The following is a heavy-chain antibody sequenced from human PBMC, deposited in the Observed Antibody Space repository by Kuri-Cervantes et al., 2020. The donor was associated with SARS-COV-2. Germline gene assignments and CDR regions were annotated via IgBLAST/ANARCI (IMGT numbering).Heavy chain of an antibody. J-gene: IGHJ4*02. CDR1: GFTFSGYY. CDR2: IDSSSYYI. V-gene: IGHV3-21*01. Sequence: GESLKISCAASGFTFSGYYMNWIRQAPGKGLEWVASIDSSSYYIYHADSVKGRLTISRDNAKTSLYLQMNSLKPEDTAVYYCAREEGGELGEAFDYWGQGALVTVSS. CDR3: AREEGGELGEAFDY. D-gene: IGHD7-27*01.